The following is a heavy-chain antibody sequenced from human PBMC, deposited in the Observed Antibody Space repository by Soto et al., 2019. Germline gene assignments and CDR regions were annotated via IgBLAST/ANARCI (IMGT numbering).Heavy chain of an antibody. CDR1: GYSFTSYW. CDR3: ARHLWLTPFLNGMDV. D-gene: IGHD3-3*02. CDR2: IDPSDSYT. J-gene: IGHJ6*02. V-gene: IGHV5-10-1*01. Sequence: GESLKISCKGSGYSFTSYWISWVRQMPGKGLEWMGRIDPSDSYTNYSPSFQGHVTISADKSISTAYLQWSSLKASDTATYYCARHLWLTPFLNGMDVWGQGTTVTVSS.